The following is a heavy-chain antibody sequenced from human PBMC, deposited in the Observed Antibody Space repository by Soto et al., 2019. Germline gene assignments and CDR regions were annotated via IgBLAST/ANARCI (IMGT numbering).Heavy chain of an antibody. V-gene: IGHV4-39*02. CDR2: IFYTGTT. CDR3: ARLVVVAPVANA. Sequence: SETLSLTCSVSGGSINYTSYYWGWIRQPPGKGLEWVGGIFYTGTTYYNPSLKDRVIISVDTSKNSFSLKLTSVTAADTAVYFYARLVVVAPVANAWGQGTLVTVSS. J-gene: IGHJ5*02. D-gene: IGHD2-2*01. CDR1: GGSINYTSYY.